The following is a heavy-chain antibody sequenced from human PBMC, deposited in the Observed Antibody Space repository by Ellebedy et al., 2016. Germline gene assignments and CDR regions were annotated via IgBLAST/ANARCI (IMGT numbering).Heavy chain of an antibody. J-gene: IGHJ5*02. CDR2: INAGNGNT. D-gene: IGHD6-13*01. CDR3: ARAIAAAGIRNNWFDP. Sequence: ASVKVSCKASGYTSITYGFSWMRQAPGQRLEWMGWINAGNGNTKYSQKFQGRVTITRDTSASTAYMELSSLRSEDTAVYYCARAIAAAGIRNNWFDPWGQGTLVTVSS. CDR1: GYTSITYG. V-gene: IGHV1-3*01.